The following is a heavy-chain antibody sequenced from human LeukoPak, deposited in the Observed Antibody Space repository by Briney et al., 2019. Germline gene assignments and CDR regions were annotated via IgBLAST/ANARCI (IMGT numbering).Heavy chain of an antibody. J-gene: IGHJ4*02. D-gene: IGHD5-24*01. CDR1: GCTFSSYA. Sequence: GGPLRLSCAASGCTFSSYAMSWVRQAPGKGLEWVSTIRGSGGSTYYADSVKGRFTISRDNSKNTLYLQMNSLRAEDTAVYYCAPRAVEMTTTKGYWGQGALVTVSS. V-gene: IGHV3-23*01. CDR3: APRAVEMTTTKGY. CDR2: IRGSGGST.